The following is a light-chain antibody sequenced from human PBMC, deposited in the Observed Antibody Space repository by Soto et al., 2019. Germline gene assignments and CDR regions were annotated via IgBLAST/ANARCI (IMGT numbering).Light chain of an antibody. V-gene: IGLV2-14*01. J-gene: IGLJ1*01. CDR3: NSYTSSTTSYV. Sequence: QSVLTRPASVAGSPGQSITISCTGTSSDVGAYNYVSWYQQHPGKAPKLMIYDVSNRPSGVSNRFSGSKSGNTASLTISGLQAEDVADYYCNSYTSSTTSYVFGTGTKVTVL. CDR1: SSDVGAYNY. CDR2: DVS.